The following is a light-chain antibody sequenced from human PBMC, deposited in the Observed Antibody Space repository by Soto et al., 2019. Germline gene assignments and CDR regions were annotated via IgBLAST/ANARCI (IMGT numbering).Light chain of an antibody. CDR2: EVS. V-gene: IGKV2D-29*01. J-gene: IGKJ2*01. CDR1: QSLVYSDGKTL. Sequence: DIVLTQSPLSLSVTPGQPASISCKSSQSLVYSDGKTLLYWYLKKPGQPPQVLIYEVSNRFSGVPDRFSGSGSGTDFTLKISRVEAEDAGVYYCMQSLQLPYIFGQGTRLEIK. CDR3: MQSLQLPYI.